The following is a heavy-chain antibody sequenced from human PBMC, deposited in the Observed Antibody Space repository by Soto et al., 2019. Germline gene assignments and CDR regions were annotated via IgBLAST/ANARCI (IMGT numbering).Heavy chain of an antibody. CDR1: GYTFTSYG. CDR3: AREYIVVVPAAYYYYYGMDV. D-gene: IGHD2-2*01. Sequence: ASVKVSCKASGYTFTSYGISWVRQAPGQGLEWMGWISAYNGNTNYAQKLQGRVTMTTDTSTSTAYMELRSLRSDDTAVYYWAREYIVVVPAAYYYYYGMDVWGQGTTVTVSS. V-gene: IGHV1-18*04. J-gene: IGHJ6*02. CDR2: ISAYNGNT.